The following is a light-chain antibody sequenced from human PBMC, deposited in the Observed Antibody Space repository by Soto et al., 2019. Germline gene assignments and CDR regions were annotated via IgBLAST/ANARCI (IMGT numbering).Light chain of an antibody. Sequence: IQLTQSPSSLSASVVDRVTITCRASQGISSYLAWYQQKPGKAPKLLIYAASTLQIGVPSRFSGSGSGTDFTLTISSLQPEDFATYYCQQLNSYPRITFGQGTRLEIK. J-gene: IGKJ5*01. V-gene: IGKV1-9*01. CDR2: AAS. CDR1: QGISSY. CDR3: QQLNSYPRIT.